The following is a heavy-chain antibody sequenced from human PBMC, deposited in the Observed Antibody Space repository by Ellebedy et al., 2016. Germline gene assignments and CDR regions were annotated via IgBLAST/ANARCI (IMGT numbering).Heavy chain of an antibody. D-gene: IGHD2/OR15-2a*01. CDR2: ISSRDGKT. CDR3: AKTVGVIVIVEEDEFFEK. J-gene: IGHJ1*01. CDR1: GFTFSSSA. V-gene: IGHV3-23*01. Sequence: GGSLRLSCAASGFTFSSSAMSWVRQAPGKGLEWVSTISSRDGKTYYADSVKGRFTISKDESKNTLFLQMDSLRAEDTAIYYCAKTVGVIVIVEEDEFFEKWGQGTLVTVAS.